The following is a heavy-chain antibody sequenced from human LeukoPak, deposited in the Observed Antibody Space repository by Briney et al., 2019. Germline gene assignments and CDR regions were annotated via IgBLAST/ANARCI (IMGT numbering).Heavy chain of an antibody. CDR1: GFTFSDHY. D-gene: IGHD3-22*01. CDR2: ARKKPNSHTT. Sequence: GGSLRLSCAASGFTFSDHYMEWVRQAPGKGLEWVGRARKKPNSHTTDYAASVKGRFTISRDDSKNSLYPQVNSLRAEDTAVYYCARAGDGSGYYFSEQEYFQHWGQGTLVTVSS. CDR3: ARAGDGSGYYFSEQEYFQH. J-gene: IGHJ1*01. V-gene: IGHV3-72*01.